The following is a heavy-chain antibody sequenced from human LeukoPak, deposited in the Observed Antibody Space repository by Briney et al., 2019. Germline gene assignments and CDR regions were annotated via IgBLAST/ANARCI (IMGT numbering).Heavy chain of an antibody. CDR3: ATAKAFAFDI. V-gene: IGHV3-48*02. Sequence: GGSLRLSCAASGFTFTTYSMNWVRQAPGKGLQWVSYISITSRTTNYADSVKGRFTISRDSAKNSLYLQMNSLRDEDTAVYYCATAKAFAFDIWGQGTVVTVSS. CDR1: GFTFTTYS. J-gene: IGHJ3*02. CDR2: ISITSRTT.